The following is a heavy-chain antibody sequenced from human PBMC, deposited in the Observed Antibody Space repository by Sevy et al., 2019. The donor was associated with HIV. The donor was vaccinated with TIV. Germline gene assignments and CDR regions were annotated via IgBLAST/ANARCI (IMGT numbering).Heavy chain of an antibody. V-gene: IGHV3-7*01. Sequence: GGSLRLSCAASRFTFSSYWMSWVRQAPGKGLEWVANINQDGSEKYHLDSMKGRFTISRDNAKNSLYLQMNSLRAEDSSVYFCARVSSIYYDRGYFYAMDVWGQGTTVTVSS. CDR2: INQDGSEK. CDR1: RFTFSSYW. D-gene: IGHD3-22*01. J-gene: IGHJ6*02. CDR3: ARVSSIYYDRGYFYAMDV.